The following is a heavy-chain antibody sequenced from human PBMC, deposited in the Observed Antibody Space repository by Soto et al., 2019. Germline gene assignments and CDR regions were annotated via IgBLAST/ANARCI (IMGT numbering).Heavy chain of an antibody. D-gene: IGHD2-2*01. CDR3: ARSQGSSTSLEIYYYYYYGMDV. CDR1: GGTFSSYA. J-gene: IGHJ6*02. V-gene: IGHV1-69*01. Sequence: QVQLVQSGAEVKKPGSSVKVSCKASGGTFSSYAISWVRQAPGQGLEWMGGIIPISGTANYAQKFQGRVTITADESTNMELSRPRSEDPAVYYCARSQGSSTSLEIYYYYYYGMDVWGQGTTVTVSS. CDR2: IIPISGTA.